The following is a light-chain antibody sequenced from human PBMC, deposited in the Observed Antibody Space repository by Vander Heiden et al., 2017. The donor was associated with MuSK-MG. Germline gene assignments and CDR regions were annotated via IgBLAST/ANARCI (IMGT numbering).Light chain of an antibody. CDR1: KLGNKY. Sequence: SYELTQPPSVSVSPGQTATITCSGDKLGNKYASWYQQKPGQSPVVVLYQDYQRPSGIPERFSGSNSGDTATLTISGTQALDEADYYCQAWDSNTAVFGGGTKLTVL. V-gene: IGLV3-1*01. J-gene: IGLJ2*01. CDR3: QAWDSNTAV. CDR2: QDY.